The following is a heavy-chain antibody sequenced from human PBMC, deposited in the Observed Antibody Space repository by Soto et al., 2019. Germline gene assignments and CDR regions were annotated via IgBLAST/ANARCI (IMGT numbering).Heavy chain of an antibody. V-gene: IGHV4-31*03. CDR3: ARAVTYNYYGMDV. J-gene: IGHJ6*02. CDR1: GGSISSGVYY. D-gene: IGHD4-4*01. Sequence: SETLSLTCTVSGGSISSGVYYWTWIRQHPGRGLEWIGYIFYSGITYYNPSLKSRITISVDTSKSHFSLRLSSVTAADTAVYYCARAVTYNYYGMDVWGQGTTVTVSS. CDR2: IFYSGIT.